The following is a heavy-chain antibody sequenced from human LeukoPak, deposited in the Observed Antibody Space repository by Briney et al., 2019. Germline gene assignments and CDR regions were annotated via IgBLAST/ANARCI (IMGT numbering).Heavy chain of an antibody. CDR3: ARDRGSEYSSSDLHNWFDP. J-gene: IGHJ5*02. V-gene: IGHV1-18*01. Sequence: ASVKVSCKASGYTFTRYGISWVRQAPGQGLEWMGWISAYNGNTNYAQKFQGRVTITADESTSTAYMELSSLRSEDTAVYYCARDRGSEYSSSDLHNWFDPWGQGTLVTVSS. CDR2: ISAYNGNT. D-gene: IGHD6-6*01. CDR1: GYTFTRYG.